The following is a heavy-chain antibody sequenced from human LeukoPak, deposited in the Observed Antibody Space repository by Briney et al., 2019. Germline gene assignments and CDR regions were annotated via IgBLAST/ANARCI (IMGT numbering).Heavy chain of an antibody. Sequence: PGGSLRLSCAASGFTVSTNYMNWVRQAPGKGLEWVSILYSGSSTYYADSVEGRFIVSRYSSKNTLSLQMNDLRAEDTAVYYCARVGDHFHWYLDLWGRGTMVTVSS. V-gene: IGHV3-53*01. J-gene: IGHJ2*01. CDR2: LYSGSST. D-gene: IGHD3-3*02. CDR3: ARVGDHFHWYLDL. CDR1: GFTVSTNY.